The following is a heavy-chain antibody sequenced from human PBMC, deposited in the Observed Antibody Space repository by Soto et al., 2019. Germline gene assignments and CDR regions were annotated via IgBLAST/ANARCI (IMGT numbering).Heavy chain of an antibody. J-gene: IGHJ4*02. Sequence: GGSLRLSCAASGFTLGSYGMHWVRQAPGKGLEWVAGLWYDGDDKYYGDSVKGRLTISRDNSRNTLYLQMNSLRAEDTAVYYCVRGPYYGLYYFDSWGQGTLVTVSS. D-gene: IGHD3-10*01. V-gene: IGHV3-33*01. CDR3: VRGPYYGLYYFDS. CDR2: LWYDGDDK. CDR1: GFTLGSYG.